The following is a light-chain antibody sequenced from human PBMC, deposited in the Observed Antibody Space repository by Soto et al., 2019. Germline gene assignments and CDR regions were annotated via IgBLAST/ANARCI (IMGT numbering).Light chain of an antibody. V-gene: IGLV2-14*01. Sequence: QSVLTQPASVSGAPGQSITISCTGTNSDIGFYNYVSWYQQHPGEAPKLIIYEFAKRPSGVSSRFSGSKSGNTASLTISGLQAEDEADYHCSSYTSSSPLYVFGTGTKVTVL. J-gene: IGLJ1*01. CDR3: SSYTSSSPLYV. CDR2: EFA. CDR1: NSDIGFYNY.